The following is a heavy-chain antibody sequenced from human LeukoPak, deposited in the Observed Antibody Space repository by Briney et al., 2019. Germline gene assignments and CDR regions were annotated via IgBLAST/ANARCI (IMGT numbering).Heavy chain of an antibody. V-gene: IGHV1-18*01. J-gene: IGHJ3*02. Sequence: ASVKDSCMPPAYSSTRASTSAGSQAPGQGLEWMGWISAYNGNTNYAQKLQGRVTMTTDTSTSTAYMELRSLRSDDTAVYYCAIPDYYYSPMSLYAFDIWGQGTMVTVSS. CDR3: AIPDYYYSPMSLYAFDI. D-gene: IGHD3-22*01. CDR2: ISAYNGNT. CDR1: AYSSTRAS.